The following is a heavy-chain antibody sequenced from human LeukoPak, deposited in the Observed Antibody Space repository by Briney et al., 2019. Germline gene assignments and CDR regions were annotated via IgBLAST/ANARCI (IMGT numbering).Heavy chain of an antibody. V-gene: IGHV4-38-2*02. CDR3: AREFVVVPAADSQDNWFDP. J-gene: IGHJ5*02. CDR1: GYSISSGYY. CDR2: IYHSGST. D-gene: IGHD2-2*01. Sequence: SETLSLTCTVSGYSISSGYYWGWIRQPPGQGLEWIGSIYHSGSTYYNPSLKSRVTISVDTSKNQFSLKLSSVTAADTAVYYCAREFVVVPAADSQDNWFDPWGQGTLVTVSS.